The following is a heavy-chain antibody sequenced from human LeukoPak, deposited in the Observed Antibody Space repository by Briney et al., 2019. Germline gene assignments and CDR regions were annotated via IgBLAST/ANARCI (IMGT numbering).Heavy chain of an antibody. CDR2: ISTTSDYI. V-gene: IGHV3-21*01. CDR1: GFTFSGYS. CDR3: ARAGGARSSWSY. D-gene: IGHD6-13*01. J-gene: IGHJ4*02. Sequence: GGSLRLSCAASGFTFSGYSMNWVRQAPGKGLEWVSSISTTSDYIHYADSLKGRVAISRDNAKNSLNLQMNSLRVEDTAVYYCARAGGARSSWSYWGQGTLVTVSS.